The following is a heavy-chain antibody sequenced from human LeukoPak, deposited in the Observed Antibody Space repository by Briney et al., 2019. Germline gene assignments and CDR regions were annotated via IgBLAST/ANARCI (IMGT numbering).Heavy chain of an antibody. D-gene: IGHD6-19*01. CDR2: IIPIFGTA. CDR1: GGIFSSYA. CDR3: ARQAYSSGWYTSCYFDY. Sequence: ASVKVSCKASGGIFSSYAISWVRQAPGQGLEWMGGIIPIFGTANYAQKFQGRVTITADESTSTAYMELSSLRSEDTAVYYCARQAYSSGWYTSCYFDYWGQGTLVTVSS. V-gene: IGHV1-69*01. J-gene: IGHJ4*02.